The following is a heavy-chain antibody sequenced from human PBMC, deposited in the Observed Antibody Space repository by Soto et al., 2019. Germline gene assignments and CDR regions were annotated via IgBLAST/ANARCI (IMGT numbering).Heavy chain of an antibody. CDR1: GFSLSTSGVG. V-gene: IGHV2-5*02. J-gene: IGHJ5*02. CDR2: IYWDDDK. CDR3: ARVYEILTGYWWNWFDP. D-gene: IGHD3-9*01. Sequence: QITLKESGPTLVKPTQTLTLTCTFSGFSLSTSGVGVGWIRQPPGKALEWLALIYWDDDKRYSPSLKSRLTITKDTTKNQVVLTMTNMDPVDTATYYCARVYEILTGYWWNWFDPWGQGTLVTVSS.